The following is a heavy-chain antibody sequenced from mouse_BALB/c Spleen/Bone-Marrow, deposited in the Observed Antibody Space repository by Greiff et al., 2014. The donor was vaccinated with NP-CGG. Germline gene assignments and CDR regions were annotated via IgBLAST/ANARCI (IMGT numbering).Heavy chain of an antibody. V-gene: IGHV5-12-2*01. CDR2: ISNGGGSA. CDR3: ARHHGDYFYYALDY. D-gene: IGHD2-13*01. Sequence: EVKVVESGGGFVQPGGSLKFSCAASGFTFSSYTMSWVRQTPEKRLEWVAYISNGGGSAYYSDTVKGRFTISRDNAKNTLYLQMSSLKSEDTAMYYCARHHGDYFYYALDYWGQGTSVTVSS. CDR1: GFTFSSYT. J-gene: IGHJ4*01.